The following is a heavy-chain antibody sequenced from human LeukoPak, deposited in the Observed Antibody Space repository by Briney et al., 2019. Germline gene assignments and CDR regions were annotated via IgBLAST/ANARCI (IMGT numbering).Heavy chain of an antibody. J-gene: IGHJ4*02. CDR1: GGSISSGDYY. Sequence: PSETLSLTCTVSGGSISSGDYYWSWIRQPPGKGLEWIGYIYYSGSTYYNPSLKSRVAISVDTSKNQFSLKLSSVTAADTAVYYCASADSYGPAYFDYWGQGTLVTVSS. CDR3: ASADSYGPAYFDY. CDR2: IYYSGST. V-gene: IGHV4-30-4*08. D-gene: IGHD5-18*01.